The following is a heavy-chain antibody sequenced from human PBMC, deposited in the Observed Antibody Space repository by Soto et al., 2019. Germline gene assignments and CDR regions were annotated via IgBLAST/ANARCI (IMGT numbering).Heavy chain of an antibody. Sequence: GGSLRLSCAASGVTFSSYDMTWVRQSPGKGLEWVSVISGSGDSTYYADSVKGRFTISRDNSKNTLYLQMNSLRAEDTAVYYCANRARALYYYGMDVWGQGTTVTVSS. V-gene: IGHV3-23*01. CDR2: ISGSGDST. CDR1: GVTFSSYD. J-gene: IGHJ6*02. CDR3: ANRARALYYYGMDV.